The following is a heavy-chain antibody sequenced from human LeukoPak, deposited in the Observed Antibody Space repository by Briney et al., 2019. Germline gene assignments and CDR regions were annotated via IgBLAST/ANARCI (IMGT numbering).Heavy chain of an antibody. CDR2: IYSGGST. CDR1: GFTVSRDY. D-gene: IGHD3-10*01. V-gene: IGHV3-53*01. CDR3: ARESSSGGTLDY. J-gene: IGHJ4*02. Sequence: GGSLRLSCAASGFTVSRDYMSWVRQAPGKGLEWVSVIYSGGSTYYADSVKGRFTISRDNSKNTLYLQMNSLRAEDTAVYYCARESSSGGTLDYWGQGTLVTVSS.